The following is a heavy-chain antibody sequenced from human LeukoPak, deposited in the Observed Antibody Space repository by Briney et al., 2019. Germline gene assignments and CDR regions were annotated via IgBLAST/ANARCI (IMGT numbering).Heavy chain of an antibody. Sequence: GASVKVSRKASGYTFTSYDINWVRQAPGQGLEWMGWMNPNSGNTDYAQKFQGRVTMTRNTSISTAYMELSSLRSEDTAVYYCARRDGSSWDQEHYYMDVWGKGTTVTVSS. D-gene: IGHD6-13*01. V-gene: IGHV1-8*01. CDR3: ARRDGSSWDQEHYYMDV. CDR1: GYTFTSYD. CDR2: MNPNSGNT. J-gene: IGHJ6*03.